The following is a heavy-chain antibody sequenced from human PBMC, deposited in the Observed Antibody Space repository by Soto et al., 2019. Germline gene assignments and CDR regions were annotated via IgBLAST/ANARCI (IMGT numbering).Heavy chain of an antibody. J-gene: IGHJ4*02. Sequence: QVQLQESGPGLVKPSETLSLTCTVSGGSVSSGSYYWSWIRQPPGKGLEWIGYIYYSGSTNYNPSLKSRATISVETSKHPFSLKLSSVTAADTAVYYCARGFRKYSGSYATTSDSDYWGQGTLVTVSS. CDR3: ARGFRKYSGSYATTSDSDY. CDR1: GGSVSSGSYY. D-gene: IGHD1-26*01. CDR2: IYYSGST. V-gene: IGHV4-61*01.